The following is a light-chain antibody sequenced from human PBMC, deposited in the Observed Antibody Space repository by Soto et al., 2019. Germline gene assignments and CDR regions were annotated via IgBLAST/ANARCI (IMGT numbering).Light chain of an antibody. V-gene: IGKV3-20*01. CDR2: AAS. CDR3: QHYDSLPIT. J-gene: IGKJ5*01. CDR1: QSVSSNF. Sequence: EIVLTQSPGTLSLSLGERATLSCRASQSVSSNFLAWYQQKPGQAPRLLIYAASSRATGIPDRFSGSGSGTDFTLTISRLEPEDFAVFYCQHYDSLPITFGQGTRLEIK.